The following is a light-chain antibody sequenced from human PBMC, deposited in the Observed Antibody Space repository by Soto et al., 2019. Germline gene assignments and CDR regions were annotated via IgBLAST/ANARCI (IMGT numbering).Light chain of an antibody. J-gene: IGKJ2*01. V-gene: IGKV3-15*01. Sequence: EIVMTQSPATLSVSPGERATLSCRASQSVSSNLAWYQQKPGQAPRLLIYGASTRATGIPARFSGSRSGTEFTLTISSLQSEHFAVYYCQQYNNWPPYTFGQGTKLEIK. CDR1: QSVSSN. CDR2: GAS. CDR3: QQYNNWPPYT.